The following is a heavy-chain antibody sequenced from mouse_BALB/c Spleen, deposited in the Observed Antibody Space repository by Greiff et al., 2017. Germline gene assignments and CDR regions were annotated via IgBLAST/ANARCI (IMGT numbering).Heavy chain of an antibody. J-gene: IGHJ1*01. CDR3: ARRVGWYFDV. CDR1: GYAFSSYW. V-gene: IGHV1-80*01. CDR2: IYPGDGDT. Sequence: VQLQQSGAELVRPGSSVKISCKASGYAFSSYWMNWVKQRPGQGLEWIGQIYPGDGDTNYNGKFKGKATLTADKSSSTAYMQLSSLTSEDSAVYFCARRVGWYFDVWGAGTTVTVAS.